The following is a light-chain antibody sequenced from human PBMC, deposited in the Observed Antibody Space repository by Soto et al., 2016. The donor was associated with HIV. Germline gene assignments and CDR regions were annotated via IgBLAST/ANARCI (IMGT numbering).Light chain of an antibody. V-gene: IGLV3-21*02. CDR1: NIGDTS. J-gene: IGLJ3*02. Sequence: SYVLTQPPSVSVTPGETARITCGGNNIGDTSVHWYQQKPGQAPVLVVYDDNDRPSGIPERFSGSNFGNTATLTISRVEAGDEADYHCQVWDSRNDHRVFGGGTKLTVL. CDR2: DDN. CDR3: QVWDSRNDHRV.